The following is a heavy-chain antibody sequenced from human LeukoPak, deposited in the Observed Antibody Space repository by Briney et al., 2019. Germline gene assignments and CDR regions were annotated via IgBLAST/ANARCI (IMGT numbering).Heavy chain of an antibody. Sequence: SETLSLTCTVSGGSISSSSYYWGWIRQPPGKGLEWIGSIYYSGSTYYNPSLKSRVTISVDTSKNQFSLKLSSVTAVDTAVYYCARAGLHGNWFDPWGQGTLVTVSS. D-gene: IGHD4-11*01. CDR3: ARAGLHGNWFDP. J-gene: IGHJ5*02. V-gene: IGHV4-39*07. CDR2: IYYSGST. CDR1: GGSISSSSYY.